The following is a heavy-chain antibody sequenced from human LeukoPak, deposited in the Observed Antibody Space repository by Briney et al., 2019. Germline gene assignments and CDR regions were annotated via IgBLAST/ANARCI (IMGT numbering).Heavy chain of an antibody. CDR2: ISYDGSNK. CDR3: ARVYGSGSYVFDY. Sequence: HGGSLRLSCAASGFTFSSYGMHWVRQAPGKGLEGVAVISYDGSNKYYADSVKGRFTISRDNSKNTLYLQMNSLRAEDTAVYYCARVYGSGSYVFDYWGQGTLVTVSS. J-gene: IGHJ4*02. V-gene: IGHV3-30*03. D-gene: IGHD3-10*01. CDR1: GFTFSSYG.